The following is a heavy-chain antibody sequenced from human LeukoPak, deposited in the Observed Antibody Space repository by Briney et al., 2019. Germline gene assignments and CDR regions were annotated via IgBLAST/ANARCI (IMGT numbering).Heavy chain of an antibody. V-gene: IGHV1-46*01. D-gene: IGHD3-22*01. J-gene: IGHJ4*02. Sequence: ASVKVSCKASGYTFTSYYMHWVRQAPGQGLEWMGIINPSGGSTSYAQKFQGRVTMTRDTSTSTVYMELSSLRSEDTAVYYCARATMIVVVNWYFDYWGQGTLVTVSS. CDR1: GYTFTSYY. CDR3: ARATMIVVVNWYFDY. CDR2: INPSGGST.